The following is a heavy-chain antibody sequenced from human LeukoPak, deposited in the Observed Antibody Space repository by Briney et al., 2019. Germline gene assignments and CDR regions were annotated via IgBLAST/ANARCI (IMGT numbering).Heavy chain of an antibody. CDR1: GFTFSSYD. CDR2: IGTAGDP. D-gene: IGHD4-17*01. V-gene: IGHV3-13*05. Sequence: GGSLRLSCAASGFTFSSYDMHCVRQATGKVLEWVSAIGTAGDPYYPGSVKGRFTISRENAKNSLYLQMNRLRAGDTAVYYCARAGDNGDYSFDYWGQGTLVTVSS. J-gene: IGHJ4*02. CDR3: ARAGDNGDYSFDY.